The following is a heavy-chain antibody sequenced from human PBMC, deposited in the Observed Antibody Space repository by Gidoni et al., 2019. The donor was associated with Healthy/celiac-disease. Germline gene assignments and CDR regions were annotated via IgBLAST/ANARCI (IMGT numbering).Heavy chain of an antibody. J-gene: IGHJ4*02. D-gene: IGHD5-12*01. V-gene: IGHV3-64*01. CDR2: ISSNGGST. CDR1: GFTFISYA. CDR3: ARDLGYSGYDSGLDY. Sequence: EVQLVESGGGLVQPGGALRLSCAASGFTFISYAMHWVRQAPGKGLEYVSAISSNGGSTYYANSVKGRFTISRDNSKNTLYLQMGSLRAEDMAVYYCARDLGYSGYDSGLDYWGQGTLVTVSS.